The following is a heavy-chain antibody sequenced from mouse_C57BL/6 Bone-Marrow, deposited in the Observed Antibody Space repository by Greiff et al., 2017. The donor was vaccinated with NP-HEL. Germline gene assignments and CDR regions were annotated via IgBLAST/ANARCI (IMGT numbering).Heavy chain of an antibody. V-gene: IGHV5-12*01. Sequence: DVQLVESGGGLVQPGGSLKLSCAASGFTFSDYYMYWVRQTPEKRLEWVAYISNGGGSTYYPDTVKGRFTISRDNAKNTLYLQMSRLKSEDTAMYYCARPIYYGNYGGFAYWGQGTLVTVSA. CDR2: ISNGGGST. D-gene: IGHD2-1*01. CDR1: GFTFSDYY. CDR3: ARPIYYGNYGGFAY. J-gene: IGHJ3*01.